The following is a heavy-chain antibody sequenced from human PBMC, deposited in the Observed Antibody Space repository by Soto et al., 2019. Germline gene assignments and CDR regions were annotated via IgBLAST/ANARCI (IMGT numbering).Heavy chain of an antibody. CDR1: DGSISSYY. V-gene: IGHV4-59*08. CDR2: IYYSGST. CDR3: ARRHGSGRPYYYYLDV. J-gene: IGHJ6*03. Sequence: SVLLSDTCSVADGSISSYYWRWIRQTPGKGLEWIGYIYYSGSTNYNPSLKSRVTISVDTSKNQFSLKLSSVTAADTAVYYCARRHGSGRPYYYYLDVWGKRTTVTVPS. D-gene: IGHD3-10*01.